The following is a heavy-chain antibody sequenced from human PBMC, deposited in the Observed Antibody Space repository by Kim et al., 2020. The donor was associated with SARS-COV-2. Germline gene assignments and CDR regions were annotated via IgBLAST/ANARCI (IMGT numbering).Heavy chain of an antibody. Sequence: GGSLRLSCAASGFTFGDYAMHWVRQAPGKGLEWVSGISWNSGSIGYADSVKGRFTISRDNAKNSLYLQMNSLRAEDTALYYCAKDMSELYDYSNYWFDYWGQGTLVTVSS. CDR3: AKDMSELYDYSNYWFDY. V-gene: IGHV3-9*01. CDR1: GFTFGDYA. D-gene: IGHD4-4*01. J-gene: IGHJ4*02. CDR2: ISWNSGSI.